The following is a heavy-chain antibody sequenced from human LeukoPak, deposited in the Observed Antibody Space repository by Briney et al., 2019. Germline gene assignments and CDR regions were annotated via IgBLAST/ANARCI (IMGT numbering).Heavy chain of an antibody. J-gene: IGHJ4*02. D-gene: IGHD6-19*01. CDR1: GFTFSRDA. CDR2: ISDDGTNK. V-gene: IGHV3-30-3*01. CDR3: AKDREEQWLSPSYYFDY. Sequence: GRSLRLSCGASGFTFSRDAMHWARQAPGKGLEWVAAISDDGTNKYYADSVKGRLTISRDNSKNTLYLQMNSLRDEDTAVYYCAKDREEQWLSPSYYFDYWGQGTLVTVSS.